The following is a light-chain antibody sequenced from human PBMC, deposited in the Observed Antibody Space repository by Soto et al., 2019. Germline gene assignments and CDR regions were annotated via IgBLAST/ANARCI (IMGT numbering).Light chain of an antibody. Sequence: EIVLTQSPGTLSLSPGERAALSCGASQSVGSSYLAWYQQKPGQAPRLLIYGASSRATGIPDRSSGSGSGTDFTLTISRLEPEDFAVYYCQQYVSSQITFGQGTRLEI. CDR2: GAS. CDR3: QQYVSSQIT. CDR1: QSVGSSY. V-gene: IGKV3-20*01. J-gene: IGKJ5*01.